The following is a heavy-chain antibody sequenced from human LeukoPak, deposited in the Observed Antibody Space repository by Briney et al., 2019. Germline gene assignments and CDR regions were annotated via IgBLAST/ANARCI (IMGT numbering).Heavy chain of an antibody. J-gene: IGHJ3*02. CDR2: IYYSGST. Sequence: PSETLSFTCTVSGGSISSYYWSWIRQPPGKGLEWIGYIYYSGSTNYNPSLKSRVTISVDTSKNQFSLKLSSVTAADTAVYYCARLYGDHGAFDIWGQGTMVTVSS. CDR3: ARLYGDHGAFDI. D-gene: IGHD4-17*01. V-gene: IGHV4-59*08. CDR1: GGSISSYY.